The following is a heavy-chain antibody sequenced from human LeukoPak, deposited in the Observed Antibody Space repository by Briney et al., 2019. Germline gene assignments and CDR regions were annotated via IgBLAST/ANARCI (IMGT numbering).Heavy chain of an antibody. V-gene: IGHV3-21*01. Sequence: NPGGSLRLSCAASGFTFSSYSMNWVRQAPGKGLEWVSSISSSSSYIYYADSVKGRFTISRDNAKNSLYLQMNSLRAEDTAVYYCARSLSSSWYLDYWGQGTLVTVSS. CDR2: ISSSSSYI. J-gene: IGHJ4*02. D-gene: IGHD6-13*01. CDR3: ARSLSSSWYLDY. CDR1: GFTFSSYS.